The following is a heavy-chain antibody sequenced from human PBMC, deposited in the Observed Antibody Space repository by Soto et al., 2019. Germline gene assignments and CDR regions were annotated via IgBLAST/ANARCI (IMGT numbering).Heavy chain of an antibody. D-gene: IGHD4-17*01. CDR1: GGPFRDYS. V-gene: IGHV1-69*06. CDR2: VIPIFATP. J-gene: IGHJ4*02. CDR3: ARDPDYGTNSGLGLVDY. Sequence: QVQLVQSGAEVKKPGSSVKVSCKASGGPFRDYSINWVRKDTGQGLEWMGGVIPIFATPNYAQKFQGRVTITADKSTSKASMALSNLRSEDTAIYFCARDPDYGTNSGLGLVDYWGQGTLGTVTS.